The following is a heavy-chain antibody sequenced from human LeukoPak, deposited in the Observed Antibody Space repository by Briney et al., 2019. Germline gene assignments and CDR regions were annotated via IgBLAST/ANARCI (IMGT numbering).Heavy chain of an antibody. CDR2: IYYSGAT. CDR1: GGSISSYY. Sequence: SETLSLTCTVSGGSISSYYWSWIRQPPGQGLEWIGYIYYSGATKYNPSLKSRVTISLDTSKNQFSLKLSSVTAADTAVYYCAGGRAGAAAVYYFDYWGQGTLVTVSS. D-gene: IGHD6-13*01. J-gene: IGHJ4*02. V-gene: IGHV4-59*08. CDR3: AGGRAGAAAVYYFDY.